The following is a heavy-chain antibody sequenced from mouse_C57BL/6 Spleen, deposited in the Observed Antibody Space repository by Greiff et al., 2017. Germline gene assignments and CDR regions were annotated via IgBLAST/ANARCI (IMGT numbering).Heavy chain of an antibody. J-gene: IGHJ4*01. D-gene: IGHD2-4*01. CDR1: GYTFTSYG. Sequence: QVHVKQSGAELARPGASVKLSCKASGYTFTSYGISWVKQRTGQGLEWIGEIYPRSGNTYYNEKFKGKATLTADKSSSTAYMELRSLTSEDSAVYFCAIYYDYDGAMDYWGQGTSVTVSS. V-gene: IGHV1-81*01. CDR2: IYPRSGNT. CDR3: AIYYDYDGAMDY.